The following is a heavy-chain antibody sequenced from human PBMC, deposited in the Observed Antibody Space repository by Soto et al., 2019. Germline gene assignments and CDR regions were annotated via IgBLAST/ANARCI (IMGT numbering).Heavy chain of an antibody. CDR3: ASPARNYDFWSGYSFDI. V-gene: IGHV1-8*01. J-gene: IGHJ3*02. CDR2: MNPNSGNT. CDR1: GYTFTSYD. Sequence: GASVKVSCKASGYTFTSYDINWVRQATGQGLEWMGWMNPNSGNTGYAQKFQGRVTMTRNTSISTAYMELSSLRSEDTALYYCASPARNYDFWSGYSFDIWGQGTMVT. D-gene: IGHD3-3*01.